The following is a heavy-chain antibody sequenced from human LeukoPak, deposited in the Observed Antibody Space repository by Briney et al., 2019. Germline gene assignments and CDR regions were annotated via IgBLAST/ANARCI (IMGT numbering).Heavy chain of an antibody. CDR3: ARAAPHYYGSGSYHDY. Sequence: SETLSLTCTVSGGSISSSSYYWVRNRQAPGLELEGIVSIYYSGSTYYNPSLKSRVTISVDTSKNQFCLRLSSVTAADTAVYYCARAAPHYYGSGSYHDYWGQGTLVTVSS. V-gene: IGHV4-39*07. J-gene: IGHJ4*02. CDR1: GGSISSSSYY. D-gene: IGHD3-10*01. CDR2: IYYSGST.